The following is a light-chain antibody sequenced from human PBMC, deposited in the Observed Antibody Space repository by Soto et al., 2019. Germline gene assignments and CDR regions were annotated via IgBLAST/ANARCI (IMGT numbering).Light chain of an antibody. CDR2: DAS. Sequence: EIGFSQSPAPPSFSPGERATPSRRSSQSVSSYLAWYQQKPGQAPRLLIYDASNRATGIPARFSGSGSGTDFTLTISSLEPEDFAVYYCQQRSNWPRALTFGGGTKVDIK. CDR3: QQRSNWPRALT. J-gene: IGKJ4*01. CDR1: QSVSSY. V-gene: IGKV3-11*01.